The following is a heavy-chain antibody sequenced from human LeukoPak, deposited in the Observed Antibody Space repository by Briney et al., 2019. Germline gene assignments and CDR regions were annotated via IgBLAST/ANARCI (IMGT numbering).Heavy chain of an antibody. CDR3: AKSNGYGLVDI. CDR2: IFYSGST. Sequence: GSLRLSCAASGFTFSSYWMSWVRQAPGKGREWIGNIFYSGSTYYSPSLKSRVTISLDTSRNQFSLKLNSVTAADTAVYYCAKSNGYGLVDIWGQGTMVTVSS. CDR1: GFTFSSYW. V-gene: IGHV4-59*12. J-gene: IGHJ3*02. D-gene: IGHD3-10*01.